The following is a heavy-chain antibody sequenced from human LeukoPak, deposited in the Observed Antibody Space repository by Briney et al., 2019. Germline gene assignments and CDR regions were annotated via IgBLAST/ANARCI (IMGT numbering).Heavy chain of an antibody. CDR2: ISSSSSYI. CDR3: ARDDTHYGSSGSFYDAFDI. V-gene: IGHV3-21*01. CDR1: GFTFSSYS. Sequence: GGSLRLSCAASGFTFSSYSMNWVRQAPGKGLEWVSSISSSSSYIYYADSVKGRFTISRDNAKNSLYLQMNSLRAEDTAVYYCARDDTHYGSSGSFYDAFDIWGQGTIVTVSS. D-gene: IGHD3-22*01. J-gene: IGHJ3*02.